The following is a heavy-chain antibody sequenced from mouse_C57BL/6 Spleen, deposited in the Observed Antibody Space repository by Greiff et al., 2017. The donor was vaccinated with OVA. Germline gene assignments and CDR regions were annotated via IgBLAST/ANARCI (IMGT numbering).Heavy chain of an antibody. CDR2: INPNYGTT. CDR1: GYSFTDYN. Sequence: EVQVVESGPELVKPGASVKISCKASGYSFTDYNMNWVKQSNGKSLEWIGVINPNYGTTSYNQKFKGKATLTVDQSSSTAYMQLNSLTSEDSAVYYCARGVYDGYYVGYFDVWGTGTTVTVSS. D-gene: IGHD2-3*01. V-gene: IGHV1-39*01. J-gene: IGHJ1*03. CDR3: ARGVYDGYYVGYFDV.